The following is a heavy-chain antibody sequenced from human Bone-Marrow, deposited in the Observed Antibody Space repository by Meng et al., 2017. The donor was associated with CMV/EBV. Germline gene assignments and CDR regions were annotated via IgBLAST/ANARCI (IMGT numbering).Heavy chain of an antibody. CDR3: ATTSNGFFDY. CDR1: GFTFSSYA. D-gene: IGHD2-2*01. V-gene: IGHV3-7*01. CDR2: IHQEGSAK. J-gene: IGHJ4*02. Sequence: GESLKISCAASGFTFSSYAMHWVRQAPGKGLEWVANIHQEGSAKYYVDSVKGRFTVSRDNANNSLSLQMNSLRAEDTAMYYCATTSNGFFDYWGQGALVTVSS.